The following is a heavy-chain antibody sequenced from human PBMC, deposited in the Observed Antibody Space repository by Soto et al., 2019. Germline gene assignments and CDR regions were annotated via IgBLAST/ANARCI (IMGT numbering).Heavy chain of an antibody. CDR3: AIDFSKSGLSTATHYGRHV. CDR1: GGTFSSYA. CDR2: IIPIFGTA. V-gene: IGHV1-69*13. J-gene: IGHJ6*02. Sequence: SVKFSCKSSGGTFSSYAISWVRQAPGQGLEWMGGIIPIFGTANYAQKFQGRVTITADESTSTAYMELSSLRSEDTAVYYCAIDFSKSGLSTATHYGRHVDGLATTVTV. D-gene: IGHD2-15*01.